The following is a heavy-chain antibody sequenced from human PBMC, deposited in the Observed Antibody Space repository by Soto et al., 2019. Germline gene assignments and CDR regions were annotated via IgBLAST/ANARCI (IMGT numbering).Heavy chain of an antibody. CDR1: GYTFTSYG. Sequence: ASVKVSCKASGYTFTSYGISWVRQAPGQGLECMGWICAYNGNTNYAQKLQGRVTMTTDTSTSTAYMELRSLRSYDTAVYYCARSACSSTSCYFDYWGQGTLVTVSS. CDR2: ICAYNGNT. D-gene: IGHD2-2*01. J-gene: IGHJ4*02. CDR3: ARSACSSTSCYFDY. V-gene: IGHV1-18*01.